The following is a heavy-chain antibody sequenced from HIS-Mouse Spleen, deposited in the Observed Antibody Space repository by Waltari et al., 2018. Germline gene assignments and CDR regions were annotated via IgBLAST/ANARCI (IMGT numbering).Heavy chain of an antibody. V-gene: IGHV4-39*07. J-gene: IGHJ2*01. CDR2: IYYRGSP. Sequence: QLQLQESGPGLVKPSETLSLTCTVSGGSISSSSYYWGWIRQPPGKGLEWIGSIYYRGSPYHNPPLKSRVTISVDTSKNQFSLKLSSGTAADTAVYYCAREIPYSSSWYDWYFDLWGRGTLVTVSS. D-gene: IGHD6-13*01. CDR1: GGSISSSSYY. CDR3: AREIPYSSSWYDWYFDL.